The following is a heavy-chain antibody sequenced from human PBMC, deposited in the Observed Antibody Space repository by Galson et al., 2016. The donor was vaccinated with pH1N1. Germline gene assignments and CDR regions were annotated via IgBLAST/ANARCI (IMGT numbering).Heavy chain of an antibody. CDR1: GESVNTGNY. CDR3: ARGFGGGWYGDAYDI. Sequence: SETLSLTCSVSGESVNTGNYWGWIRQTPGRGPEWIGNVHHSGNAYYNPSLKSRVTMSVDTSTNQVSLNLNSVSAADTAVYFCARGFGGGWYGDAYDIWGQGAVVTVSS. J-gene: IGHJ3*02. CDR2: VHHSGNA. D-gene: IGHD6-19*01. V-gene: IGHV4-38-2*02.